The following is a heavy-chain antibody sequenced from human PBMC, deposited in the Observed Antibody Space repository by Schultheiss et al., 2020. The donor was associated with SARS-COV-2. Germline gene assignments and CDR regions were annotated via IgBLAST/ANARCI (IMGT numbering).Heavy chain of an antibody. J-gene: IGHJ3*02. CDR3: ARWSYCSSTSCDAFDI. CDR1: GFTFSSYS. D-gene: IGHD2-2*01. CDR2: ISYDGSNK. V-gene: IGHV3-30*03. Sequence: GGSLRLSCAASGFTFSSYSMNWVRQAPGKGLEWVAVISYDGSNKYYADSVKGRFTISRDNSKNTLYLQMNSLRAEDTAVYYCARWSYCSSTSCDAFDIWGQGTMVTVSS.